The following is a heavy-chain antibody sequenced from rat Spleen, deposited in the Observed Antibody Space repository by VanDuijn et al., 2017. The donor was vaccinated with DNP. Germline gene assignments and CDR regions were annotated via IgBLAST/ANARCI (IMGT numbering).Heavy chain of an antibody. D-gene: IGHD1-10*01. CDR3: ATHNNYYAMDA. CDR1: GFALSDYY. J-gene: IGHJ4*01. CDR2: IIYDGSST. Sequence: EVQLVESGGGLVQPGRSLKLSCKASGFALSDYYMAWVRQTPKTGLEWVATIIYDGSSTYYRDSVKGRFTISRDNAKSTLYLQMDSLRSEDTATYYCATHNNYYAMDAWGQGTSVTVSS. V-gene: IGHV5S10*01.